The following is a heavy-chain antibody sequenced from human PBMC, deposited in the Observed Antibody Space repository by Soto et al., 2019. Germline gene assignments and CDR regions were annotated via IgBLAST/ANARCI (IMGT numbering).Heavy chain of an antibody. V-gene: IGHV4-34*01. Sequence: QVQLQQWGAGLLKPSETLSLTCAVYGGSFSGYYWNWIRQPPGTGLEWTGEINRIGSTNYNPSLKRRVTISVDTSTNQFSLKLTSVTAADTAVYYCARDKITGLFDYWGQGTLVTVSS. J-gene: IGHJ4*02. CDR1: GGSFSGYY. D-gene: IGHD2-8*02. CDR3: ARDKITGLFDY. CDR2: INRIGST.